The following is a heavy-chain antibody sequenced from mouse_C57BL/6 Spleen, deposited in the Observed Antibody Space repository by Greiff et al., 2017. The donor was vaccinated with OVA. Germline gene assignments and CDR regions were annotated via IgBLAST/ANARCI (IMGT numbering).Heavy chain of an antibody. CDR1: GFNIKDYY. CDR3: TSYYYGTRSLYYCDY. D-gene: IGHD1-1*01. V-gene: IGHV14-1*01. J-gene: IGHJ2*01. Sequence: EVQRVESGAELVRPGASVKLSCTASGFNIKDYYMHWVKQRPEQGLEWIGRIDPEDGDTEYAPKFQGKATMTADTSSNTAYLQLSSLTSEDTAVYYCTSYYYGTRSLYYCDYWGQGTTLTVSS. CDR2: IDPEDGDT.